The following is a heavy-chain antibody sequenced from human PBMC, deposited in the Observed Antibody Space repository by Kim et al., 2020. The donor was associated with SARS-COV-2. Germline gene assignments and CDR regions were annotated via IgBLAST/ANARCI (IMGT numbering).Heavy chain of an antibody. Sequence: GGSLRLSCAASGFTFSSYAMSWVRQAPGKGLAWVSAISGSGSNTYYADSVKGRFTISRDNSKNTLYLQVNSLGAEDTAVYYCAREQDYGDLLTLDYWGQGTLVTVSS. CDR1: GFTFSSYA. CDR2: ISGSGSNT. CDR3: AREQDYGDLLTLDY. D-gene: IGHD4-17*01. J-gene: IGHJ4*02. V-gene: IGHV3-23*01.